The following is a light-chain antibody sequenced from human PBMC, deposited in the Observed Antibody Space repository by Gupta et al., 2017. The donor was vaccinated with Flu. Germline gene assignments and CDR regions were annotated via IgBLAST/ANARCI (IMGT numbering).Light chain of an antibody. CDR2: AAS. CDR1: QSISSY. CDR3: QQSDSIPQT. Sequence: PSSLSASVGDRVTITCRASQSISSYLNWYQQKPGKAPKLLIYAASSLQSGVPSRFSGSGSGTDFTLTISRLQPKDFATYYCQQSDSIPQTFGQGTKVVIK. V-gene: IGKV1-39*01. J-gene: IGKJ1*01.